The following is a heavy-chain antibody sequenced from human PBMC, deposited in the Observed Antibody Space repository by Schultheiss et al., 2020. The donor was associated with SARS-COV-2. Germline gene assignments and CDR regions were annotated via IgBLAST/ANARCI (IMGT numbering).Heavy chain of an antibody. CDR3: ARDQPSSWYLNPSYGMDV. Sequence: SETLSLTCTVSGGSISSYYWSWIRQPPGKGLEWIGYIYYSGSTNYNPSLKSRVTISVDTSKNQFSLQLNSVTPEDTAVYYCARDQPSSWYLNPSYGMDVWGQGTTVTVSS. CDR2: IYYSGST. CDR1: GGSISSYY. V-gene: IGHV4-59*12. D-gene: IGHD6-13*01. J-gene: IGHJ6*02.